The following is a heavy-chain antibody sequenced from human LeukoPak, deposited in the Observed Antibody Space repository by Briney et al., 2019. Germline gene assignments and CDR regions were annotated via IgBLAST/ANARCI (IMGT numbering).Heavy chain of an antibody. Sequence: ETLSLTCTVSGGSISSGRYYWGWIRQPPGEGLEWIGGVFYSGITYYNPSVGIRIAVSIDTSKNQFSLKLHSVTAADTAVYYCARLNEGRDYGDNRRDYWGQGALVTVSS. J-gene: IGHJ4*02. CDR1: GGSISSGRYY. D-gene: IGHD4-17*01. V-gene: IGHV4-39*01. CDR2: VFYSGIT. CDR3: ARLNEGRDYGDNRRDY.